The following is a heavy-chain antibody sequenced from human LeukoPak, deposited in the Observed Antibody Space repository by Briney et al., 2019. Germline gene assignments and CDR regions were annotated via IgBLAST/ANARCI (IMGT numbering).Heavy chain of an antibody. CDR1: GGSISSYY. V-gene: IGHV4-59*01. J-gene: IGHJ4*02. CDR2: IYYSGST. Sequence: SETLSLTCTVSGGSISSYYWSWIRQPPGKGLEWIGYIYYSGSTNFNPSLKSRVTISVDTSNNQFSLKLSSVTAADTAVYYCARDRGGDGYNDYYFDYWGQGTLVTVSS. D-gene: IGHD5-24*01. CDR3: ARDRGGDGYNDYYFDY.